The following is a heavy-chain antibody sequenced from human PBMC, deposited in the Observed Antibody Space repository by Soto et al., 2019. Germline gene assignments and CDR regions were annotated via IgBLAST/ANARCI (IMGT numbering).Heavy chain of an antibody. V-gene: IGHV4-31*03. CDR2: IYHSGST. J-gene: IGHJ5*02. CDR3: ARGGPVLRYFDWLSSGWFDP. CDR1: GGSISSGGYY. D-gene: IGHD3-9*01. Sequence: SETLSLTCTVSGGSISSGGYYWNWIRQHPGKGLEWIGYIYHSGSTYYNPSLKSRVTISVDTSKNQFSLKLSSVTAADTAVYYCARGGPVLRYFDWLSSGWFDPWGQGTLVTVSS.